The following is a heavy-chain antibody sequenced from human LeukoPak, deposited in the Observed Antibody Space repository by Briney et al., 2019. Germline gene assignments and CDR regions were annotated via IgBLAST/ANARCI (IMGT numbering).Heavy chain of an antibody. Sequence: GGSLRLSCAASGFTFSIYGMHWVRQAPGKGLEWVAVISYDGSKTYYADSVKGRFTISRDNSKNTLYLQMNSLRAEDTAVYYCASPGGYDFWSGPFDYWGQGTLVTVSS. D-gene: IGHD3-3*01. CDR2: ISYDGSKT. CDR3: ASPGGYDFWSGPFDY. V-gene: IGHV3-30*03. CDR1: GFTFSIYG. J-gene: IGHJ4*02.